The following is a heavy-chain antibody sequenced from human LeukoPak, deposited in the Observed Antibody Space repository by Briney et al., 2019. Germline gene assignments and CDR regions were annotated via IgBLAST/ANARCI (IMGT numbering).Heavy chain of an antibody. CDR2: IYYSENT. V-gene: IGHV4-39*01. D-gene: IGHD1-1*01. CDR1: GGSISRSGDY. CDR3: ATWRTAKTGFDY. Sequence: SETLSLTCSVSGGSISRSGDYWGWIRQPPGKGLEWIGSIYYSENTYFNPSLKSRVTISVDTSKNQFSLRLSSVTAADTAVYYCATWRTAKTGFDYWGQGTLVTVSS. J-gene: IGHJ4*02.